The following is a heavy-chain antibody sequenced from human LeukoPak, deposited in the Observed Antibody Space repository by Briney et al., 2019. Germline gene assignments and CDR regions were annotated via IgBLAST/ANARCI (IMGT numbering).Heavy chain of an antibody. CDR3: AKGFPAGVVIRPSTGMDV. CDR1: GFTFSSYA. D-gene: IGHD3-3*01. CDR2: ISGSGGST. Sequence: GGSLRLSCAASGFTFSSYAMSWVRQAPGKGLEWVSAISGSGGSTYYADSVEGRFTISRDNSKNTLYLQMNSLRAEDTAVYYCAKGFPAGVVIRPSTGMDVWGQGTTVTVSS. J-gene: IGHJ6*02. V-gene: IGHV3-23*01.